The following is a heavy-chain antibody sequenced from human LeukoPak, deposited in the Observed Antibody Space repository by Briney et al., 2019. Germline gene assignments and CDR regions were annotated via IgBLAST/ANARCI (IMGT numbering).Heavy chain of an antibody. J-gene: IGHJ4*02. D-gene: IGHD3-22*01. V-gene: IGHV1-24*01. CDR3: ATAFYYYDSSGYYNY. Sequence: GGSLRLSCAASGSTFSSYGMHWVRQAPGKGLEWMGGFDPEDGETIYAQKFQGRVTMTEDTSTDTAYMELSSLGSEDTAVYYCATAFYYYDSSGYYNYWGRGTLVTVSS. CDR1: GSTFSSYG. CDR2: FDPEDGET.